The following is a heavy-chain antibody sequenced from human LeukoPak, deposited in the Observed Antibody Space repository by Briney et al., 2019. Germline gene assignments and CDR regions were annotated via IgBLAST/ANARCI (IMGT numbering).Heavy chain of an antibody. D-gene: IGHD2-15*01. CDR2: IYPGDSDT. J-gene: IGHJ4*02. Sequence: GESLKISCKGSGYSFTSYWIGWVRQMPGKGLELMGIIYPGDSDTRYSPSFQGQVTISADKSISTAYLQWSSLKASDTAMYYYARSLVVAATITLDYWGQGTLVTVSS. CDR3: ARSLVVAATITLDY. V-gene: IGHV5-51*01. CDR1: GYSFTSYW.